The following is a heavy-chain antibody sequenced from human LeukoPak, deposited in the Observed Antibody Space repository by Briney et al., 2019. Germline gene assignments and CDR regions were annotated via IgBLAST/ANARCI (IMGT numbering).Heavy chain of an antibody. D-gene: IGHD1-26*01. J-gene: IGHJ4*02. CDR2: INPNTGVT. V-gene: IGHV1-2*06. CDR3: ARDPQPRIVGATSLFDY. CDR1: GYTFSGHY. Sequence: ASVKVSCKASGYTFSGHYLHWVRQAPGQGLEWMGRINPNTGVTQYTENFQGRVTMTGDTSISTAYMELSRLRSDDTAVYYCARDPQPRIVGATSLFDYWGQGTLVTVSS.